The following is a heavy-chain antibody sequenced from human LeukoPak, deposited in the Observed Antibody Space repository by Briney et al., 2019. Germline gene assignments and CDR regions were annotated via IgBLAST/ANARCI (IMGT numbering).Heavy chain of an antibody. CDR3: ARDYDFWSGHYFY. V-gene: IGHV4-34*01. Sequence: SETLSLTCAVYGGSFSGYYWSWIRQPPGKGLEWIGEINHSGSTNYNPSLKSRVTISVDTSKNQFSLKLSSVTAADTAVYYCARDYDFWSGHYFYWGQGTLVTVSS. CDR1: GGSFSGYY. D-gene: IGHD3-3*01. CDR2: INHSGST. J-gene: IGHJ4*02.